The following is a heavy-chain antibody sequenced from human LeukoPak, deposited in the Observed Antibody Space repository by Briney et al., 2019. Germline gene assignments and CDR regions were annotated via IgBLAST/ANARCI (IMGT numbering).Heavy chain of an antibody. J-gene: IGHJ4*02. CDR3: ARIRGGSSWYAPASPLCDY. Sequence: GRSLRLSCAASGFTFSSYGMHWVRQAPGKGLEWVAVIWYDGSNKYYADSVKGRFTISRDNSKNTLYLQMNSLRAEDTAVYYCARIRGGSSWYAPASPLCDYWGQGTLVTVSS. D-gene: IGHD6-13*01. V-gene: IGHV3-33*01. CDR1: GFTFSSYG. CDR2: IWYDGSNK.